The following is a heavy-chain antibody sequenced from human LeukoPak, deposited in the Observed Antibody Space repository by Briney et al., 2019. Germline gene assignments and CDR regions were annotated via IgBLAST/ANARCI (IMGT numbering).Heavy chain of an antibody. J-gene: IGHJ4*02. CDR1: GYTFTSYG. D-gene: IGHD3-22*01. Sequence: GASVKVSCKASGYTFTSYGISWVRQAPGQGLEWMGWISAYNGNTNYAQKLQGRVTMTTDTSTSTAYMELRSLRSDDTAVYYCARQPYYYDSSGYPLFFDYWGQGTLVTVSS. CDR3: ARQPYYYDSSGYPLFFDY. CDR2: ISAYNGNT. V-gene: IGHV1-18*01.